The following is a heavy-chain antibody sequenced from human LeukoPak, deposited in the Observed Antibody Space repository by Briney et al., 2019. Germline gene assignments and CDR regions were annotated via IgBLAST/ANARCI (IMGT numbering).Heavy chain of an antibody. Sequence: SETLSLTCAVYGGSFSGYYWSWIRQPPGKGLEWIGEINHSGSTNYNPTLKSRVTISVDTSKNQFSLKLSSVTAADTAVYYCARARMMTTVTNAYFQHWGQGTLVTVSS. J-gene: IGHJ1*01. CDR1: GGSFSGYY. V-gene: IGHV4-34*01. D-gene: IGHD4-17*01. CDR3: ARARMMTTVTNAYFQH. CDR2: INHSGST.